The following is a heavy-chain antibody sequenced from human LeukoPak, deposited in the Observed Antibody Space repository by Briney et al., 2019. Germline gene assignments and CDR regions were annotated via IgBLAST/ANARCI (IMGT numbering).Heavy chain of an antibody. Sequence: GGSLRLSCAASGFTFSSYAMSWVRQAPGKGLEWVSAISGSGGSTCYADSVKGRFTISRDNSKNTLYLQMNSLRAEDTAVYYCAKADYDSSGWYFDYWGQGTLVTVSS. CDR3: AKADYDSSGWYFDY. CDR2: ISGSGGST. CDR1: GFTFSSYA. D-gene: IGHD3-22*01. J-gene: IGHJ4*02. V-gene: IGHV3-23*01.